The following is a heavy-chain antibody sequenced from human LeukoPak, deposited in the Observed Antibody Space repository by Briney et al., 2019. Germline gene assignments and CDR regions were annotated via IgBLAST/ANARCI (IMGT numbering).Heavy chain of an antibody. CDR1: GFTFSDYY. Sequence: GGSLRLSCAASGFTFSDYYMSWIRQAPGKGLEWVSSISSSSSYIYYADSVKGRFTISRDNAKNSLYLQMNSLRAEDTVVYYCAREIGGFYFDYWGQGTLVTVSS. CDR3: AREIGGFYFDY. V-gene: IGHV3-11*06. CDR2: ISSSSSYI. D-gene: IGHD1-26*01. J-gene: IGHJ4*02.